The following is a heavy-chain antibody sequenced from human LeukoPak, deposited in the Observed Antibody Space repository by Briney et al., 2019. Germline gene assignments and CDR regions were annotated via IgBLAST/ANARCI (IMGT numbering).Heavy chain of an antibody. CDR1: GYSFTSYW. J-gene: IGHJ5*02. CDR2: IYPGDSDT. Sequence: GESLKISGKGSGYSFTSYWIGWVRQMPGKGLEWMGIIYPGDSDTRYSPSFQGQVTISADKSISTAYLQWSSLKASDTAMYYCARVVNFAGTSCYRFDPWGQGTLVTVSS. CDR3: ARVVNFAGTSCYRFDP. D-gene: IGHD2-2*01. V-gene: IGHV5-51*01.